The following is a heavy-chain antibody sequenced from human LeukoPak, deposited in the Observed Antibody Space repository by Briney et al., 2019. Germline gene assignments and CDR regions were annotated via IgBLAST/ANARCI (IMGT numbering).Heavy chain of an antibody. CDR3: ARDRYYGSGSYDY. CDR2: ISSSGSTI. J-gene: IGHJ4*02. CDR1: GFTFSSYE. D-gene: IGHD3-10*01. Sequence: GGSLRLSCAASGFTFSSYEMNWVRQAPGKGLEWVSYISSSGSTIYYADSVKGRFTISRDNAKNSLYLQVNSLRDEDTGVYYCARDRYYGSGSYDYWGQGTLVTVSS. V-gene: IGHV3-48*03.